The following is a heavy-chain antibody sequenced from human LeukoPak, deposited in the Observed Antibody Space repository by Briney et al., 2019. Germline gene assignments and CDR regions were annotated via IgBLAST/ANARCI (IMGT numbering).Heavy chain of an antibody. J-gene: IGHJ4*02. Sequence: SGGSLRLSCAASGFTFDDYTKHWVRQAPGKGLEWVSLISWDGGSTYYADSVKGRFTISRDNAKNSLYLQMNSLRAEDTAVYYCAGSVSSSWPYDYWGQGTLVTVSS. CDR1: GFTFDDYT. D-gene: IGHD6-13*01. CDR2: ISWDGGST. V-gene: IGHV3-43*01. CDR3: AGSVSSSWPYDY.